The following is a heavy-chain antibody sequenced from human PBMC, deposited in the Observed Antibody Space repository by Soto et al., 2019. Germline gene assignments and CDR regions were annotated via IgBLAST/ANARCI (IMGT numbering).Heavy chain of an antibody. CDR3: ARDLWGYCGTDCYPLDV. V-gene: IGHV4-59*01. J-gene: IGHJ6*02. CDR2: MYNTGST. CDR1: DGSISGYY. D-gene: IGHD2-21*02. Sequence: SETLSLTCTVSDGSISGYYWSWIRQPPGKGLEWIGYMYNTGSTVYNPSFKSRVTISVDTSKNQFSLKLNSVTAADTAVYYCARDLWGYCGTDCYPLDVWGQGTTVTVS.